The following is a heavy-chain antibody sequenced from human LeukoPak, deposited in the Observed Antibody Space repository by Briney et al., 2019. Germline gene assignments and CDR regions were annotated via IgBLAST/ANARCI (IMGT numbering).Heavy chain of an antibody. CDR3: ARDRGVRIPLPLNWFDP. D-gene: IGHD5-12*01. CDR2: INPNSGGT. Sequence: ASVKVSCKASGYTFTGYYMHWVRQAPGQGLEWMGWINPNSGGTNYAQKFQGRVTMTRDTSISTAYMELSRLRSDDTAVYYCARDRGVRIPLPLNWFDPWGQGTLVTVSS. J-gene: IGHJ5*02. CDR1: GYTFTGYY. V-gene: IGHV1-2*02.